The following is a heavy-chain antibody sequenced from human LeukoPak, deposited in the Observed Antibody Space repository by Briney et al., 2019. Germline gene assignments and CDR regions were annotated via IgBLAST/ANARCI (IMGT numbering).Heavy chain of an antibody. V-gene: IGHV4-31*03. CDR3: AKALVSDYADYTVFDY. Sequence: SETLSLTCTVSGGSISSGGYYWSWIRQHPGKGLEWIGYIYYSGSTYYNPSLKSRVTISVDTSKNQFSLKLSSVTAADTAVYYCAKALVSDYADYTVFDYCGQGTLVTVSS. CDR2: IYYSGST. CDR1: GGSISSGGYY. J-gene: IGHJ4*02. D-gene: IGHD4-17*01.